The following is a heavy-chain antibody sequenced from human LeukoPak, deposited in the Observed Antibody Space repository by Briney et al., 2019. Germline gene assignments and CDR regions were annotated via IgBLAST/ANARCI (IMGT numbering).Heavy chain of an antibody. CDR1: GLAFSAYK. CDR3: ARDARYNIDV. CDR2: ISTDGYTT. J-gene: IGHJ6*02. Sequence: GGSMRLSCAASGLAFSAYKMHWVRQAPRKGLVWVSRISTDGYTTDYADFVQGRFTASRDNTKNTWSLEMNSLRAEDTAVYYCARDARYNIDVWGQGTTVTVSS. D-gene: IGHD3-9*01. V-gene: IGHV3-74*01.